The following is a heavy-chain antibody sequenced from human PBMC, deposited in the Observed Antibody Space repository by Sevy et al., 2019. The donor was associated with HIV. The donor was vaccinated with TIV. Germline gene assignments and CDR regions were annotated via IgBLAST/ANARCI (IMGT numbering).Heavy chain of an antibody. CDR3: ARHCTGSSCSHAFDI. Sequence: SEILSLTCAVYGGSFSGYYWNWIRQPPGKGLEWIGEINHSGGTNYNPSLKSRVTISVDTSKNQFSLKLNSVTAADTAVYYCARHCTGSSCSHAFDIWGQGTMVTVSS. CDR1: GGSFSGYY. V-gene: IGHV4-34*01. J-gene: IGHJ3*02. CDR2: INHSGGT. D-gene: IGHD2-15*01.